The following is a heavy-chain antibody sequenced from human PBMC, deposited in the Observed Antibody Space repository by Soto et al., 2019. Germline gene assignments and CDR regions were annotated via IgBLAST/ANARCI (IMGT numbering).Heavy chain of an antibody. Sequence: PGGSLRLSCAASGFTFSSYGMHWVRQAPGKGLEWVAVIWYDGSNKYYADSVKGRFTISRDNSKNTLYLQMNSLRAEDTAVYYCARGTAAAGTDRWGQGTLVTVSS. D-gene: IGHD6-13*01. CDR3: ARGTAAAGTDR. CDR2: IWYDGSNK. J-gene: IGHJ5*02. CDR1: GFTFSSYG. V-gene: IGHV3-33*01.